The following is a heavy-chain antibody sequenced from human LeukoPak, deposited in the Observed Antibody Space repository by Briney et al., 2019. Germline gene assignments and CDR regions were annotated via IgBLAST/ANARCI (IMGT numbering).Heavy chain of an antibody. Sequence: GGSLRLSCAASGFTFSSYGMHWVRQAPGKGLEWVAVISYDGSNQYYADSVKGRFTISRDNSKNTLYLQMNSLRAEDTAVYYFAKEIDDILTGPEFDPWGQGTLVTVSS. CDR2: ISYDGSNQ. CDR3: AKEIDDILTGPEFDP. V-gene: IGHV3-30*18. CDR1: GFTFSSYG. D-gene: IGHD3-9*01. J-gene: IGHJ5*02.